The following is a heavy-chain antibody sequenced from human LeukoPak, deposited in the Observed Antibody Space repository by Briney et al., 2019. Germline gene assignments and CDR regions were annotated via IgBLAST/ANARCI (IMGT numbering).Heavy chain of an antibody. J-gene: IGHJ5*02. CDR3: ARGYCSSTSCYFFSGHLRSYFERFDP. D-gene: IGHD2-2*01. Sequence: PAETLSLTCAASGGSFSGYYWSWIRQPPGKGLEWIGEINHSGSTNYNAALKSRVTISVDTSKNQFSLKLSSVTAADTAVYYCARGYCSSTSCYFFSGHLRSYFERFDPWGQGTLVTVSS. CDR2: INHSGST. CDR1: GGSFSGYY. V-gene: IGHV4-34*01.